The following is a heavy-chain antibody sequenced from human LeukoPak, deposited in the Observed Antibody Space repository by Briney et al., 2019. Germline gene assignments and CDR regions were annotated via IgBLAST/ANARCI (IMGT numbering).Heavy chain of an antibody. V-gene: IGHV3-23*01. D-gene: IGHD3-9*01. J-gene: IGHJ4*01. CDR1: GFISSNYA. Sequence: GGSLRLSCAASGFISSNYAMSWVRQTPRKRLEWVSAIGGRVGGTYSADSVRGRFPVSRDDPKNTLYLQMNTLRVEDTDVYYCAKWGDYDILTGYYDSDYWGHGTLVTVSS. CDR2: IGGRVGGT. CDR3: AKWGDYDILTGYYDSDY.